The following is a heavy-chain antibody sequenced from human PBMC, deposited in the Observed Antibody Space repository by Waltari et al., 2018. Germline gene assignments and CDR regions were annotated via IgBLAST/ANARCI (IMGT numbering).Heavy chain of an antibody. CDR2: INAGNGNT. J-gene: IGHJ3*02. D-gene: IGHD3-16*01. Sequence: QVQLVQSGAEVKKPGSSVKVSCKASGGTFSSYAISWVRQAPGQRLEWMGWINAGNGNTKCSQKFQGRVTITRDTSASTAYMELSSLRSEDTAVYYCARVEGAAGLDIWGQGTMVTVSS. CDR3: ARVEGAAGLDI. V-gene: IGHV1-3*01. CDR1: GGTFSSYA.